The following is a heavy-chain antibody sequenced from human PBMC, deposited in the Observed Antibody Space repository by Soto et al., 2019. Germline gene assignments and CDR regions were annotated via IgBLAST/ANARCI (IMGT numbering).Heavy chain of an antibody. CDR2: IIPIFGTA. Sequence: ASVKVSCKASGGTFSSYAISWVRQAPGQGLEWRGGIIPIFGTANYAQKFQGRVTITADESTSTAYMELSSLRSEDTAVYYCASSDNWYYGDYYYYYGMDVWGQGTTVTVSS. CDR1: GGTFSSYA. D-gene: IGHD1-7*01. J-gene: IGHJ6*02. V-gene: IGHV1-69*13. CDR3: ASSDNWYYGDYYYYYGMDV.